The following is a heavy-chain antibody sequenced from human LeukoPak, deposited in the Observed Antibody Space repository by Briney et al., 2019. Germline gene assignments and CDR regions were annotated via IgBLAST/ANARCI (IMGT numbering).Heavy chain of an antibody. CDR1: GFTFSSYS. CDR3: ARVAGRIAVAGTDF. D-gene: IGHD6-19*01. J-gene: IGHJ4*02. CDR2: ISSSSSYI. Sequence: GGSLRLSCAASGFTFSSYSMKWVRQAPGKGLEWVSTISSSSSYIYYADSVKGRFTISRDNAKNSLYLQMNSLRAGDTAVYYCARVAGRIAVAGTDFWGQGTLVTVSS. V-gene: IGHV3-21*01.